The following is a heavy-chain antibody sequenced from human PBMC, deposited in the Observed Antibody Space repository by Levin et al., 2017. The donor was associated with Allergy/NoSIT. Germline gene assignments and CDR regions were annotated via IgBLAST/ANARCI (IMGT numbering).Heavy chain of an antibody. D-gene: IGHD4-17*01. CDR1: GGSISSGGYY. CDR2: IYYSGST. Sequence: SETLSLTCTVSGGSISSGGYYWSWIRQHPGKGLEWIGYIYYSGSTYYNPSLKSRVTISVDTSKNQFSLKLSSVTAADTAVYYCARVDFDGDNHSVRPWGQGTLVTVSS. J-gene: IGHJ5*02. V-gene: IGHV4-31*03. CDR3: ARVDFDGDNHSVRP.